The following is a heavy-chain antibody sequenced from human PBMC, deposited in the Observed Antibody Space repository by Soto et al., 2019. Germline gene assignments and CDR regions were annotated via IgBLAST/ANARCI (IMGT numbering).Heavy chain of an antibody. J-gene: IGHJ4*02. CDR3: TTLLIAAAGEDY. V-gene: IGHV3-15*01. CDR1: GFTFSNAW. Sequence: GGSLRLSCAASGFTFSNAWMSWVRQAPGKGLEWDGRIKSKTDGGTTDYAAPVKGRFTISRDDSKNTLYLQMNSLKTEDTAVYYCTTLLIAAAGEDYWGQGTLVTVSS. CDR2: IKSKTDGGTT. D-gene: IGHD6-13*01.